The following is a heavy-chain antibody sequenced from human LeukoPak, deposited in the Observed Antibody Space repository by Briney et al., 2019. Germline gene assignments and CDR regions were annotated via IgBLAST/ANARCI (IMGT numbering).Heavy chain of an antibody. J-gene: IGHJ6*02. Sequence: AAGXXXCKASGYTFTSYGXSWVRQXPXQGLEWMGWISAYNGNTNYAQKLQGRVTMTTDTSTSTAYMELRSLRSDDTAVYYCARGSSGGGMDVWGQGTTVTVSS. CDR1: GYTFTSYG. CDR2: ISAYNGNT. V-gene: IGHV1-18*01. CDR3: ARGSSGGGMDV.